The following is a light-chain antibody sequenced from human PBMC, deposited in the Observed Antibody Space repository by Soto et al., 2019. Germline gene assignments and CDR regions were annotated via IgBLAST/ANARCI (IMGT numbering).Light chain of an antibody. V-gene: IGKV3-20*01. Sequence: TQSPSTLSASVGDRATLSCRASQSVRGNLAWYQQKPGQAPRLLIYGASSRATGIPDRFSGSGSGTDFTLTISRLEPEDFAVYYCQQYGSSGTFGQGTKVDIK. CDR3: QQYGSSGT. CDR1: QSVRGN. CDR2: GAS. J-gene: IGKJ1*01.